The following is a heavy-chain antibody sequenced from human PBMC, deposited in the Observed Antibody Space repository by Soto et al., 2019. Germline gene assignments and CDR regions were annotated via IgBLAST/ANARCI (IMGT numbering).Heavy chain of an antibody. J-gene: IGHJ5*01. D-gene: IGHD2-21*02. V-gene: IGHV3-23*01. Sequence: EVQLLESGGGLVQPGESLRLSCAASGFTFTTYTMSWVRQAPGKGLEWVSSISNSGGRPSYADSVQGRFIISRDNPKITLYLQMNSLRAEDTAMYYCAKARCSTADCYVPDSWGHGALVTVSS. CDR1: GFTFTTYT. CDR2: ISNSGGRP. CDR3: AKARCSTADCYVPDS.